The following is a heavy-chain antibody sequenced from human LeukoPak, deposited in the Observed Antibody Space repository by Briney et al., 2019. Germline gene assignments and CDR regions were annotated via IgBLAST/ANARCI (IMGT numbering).Heavy chain of an antibody. CDR1: GGPFSGYY. Sequence: PSETLSLTCAVYGGPFSGYYWSWIRQPPGKGLEWIGEINHSGSTNYNPSLKSRVTISVDTSKNQFSLKLSSVTAADTAVYYCARGRRWLQLHSDYWGQGTLVTVSS. CDR2: INHSGST. CDR3: ARGRRWLQLHSDY. V-gene: IGHV4-34*01. J-gene: IGHJ4*02. D-gene: IGHD5-24*01.